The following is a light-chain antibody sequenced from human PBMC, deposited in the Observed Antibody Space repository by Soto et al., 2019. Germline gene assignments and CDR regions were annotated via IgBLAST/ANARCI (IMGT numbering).Light chain of an antibody. CDR3: QQYGSIPFT. CDR2: GAS. V-gene: IGKV3-20*01. CDR1: QSVSSTY. J-gene: IGKJ3*01. Sequence: IVFTQSPGTLALSPGERPTLSCRASQSVSSTYLGWYQQKPGQAPRLLISGASSRATGIPDRFSGSGSGTDFTLTISRLAPEDFAVYYCQQYGSIPFTFGPGTKVDIK.